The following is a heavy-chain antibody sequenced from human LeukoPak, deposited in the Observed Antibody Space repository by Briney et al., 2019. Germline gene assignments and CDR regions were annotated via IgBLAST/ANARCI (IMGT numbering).Heavy chain of an antibody. V-gene: IGHV3-23*01. Sequence: GGSLRLSCAASGFTFSSYAMSWVRQAPGKGLEWVSAISGSGGSTYYADSVKGRFTISRDNSKNTLYPQMNSLRAEDTAVYYCAKDLNNGDYTFFDYWGQGTLVTVSS. J-gene: IGHJ4*02. CDR3: AKDLNNGDYTFFDY. CDR2: ISGSGGST. CDR1: GFTFSSYA. D-gene: IGHD4-17*01.